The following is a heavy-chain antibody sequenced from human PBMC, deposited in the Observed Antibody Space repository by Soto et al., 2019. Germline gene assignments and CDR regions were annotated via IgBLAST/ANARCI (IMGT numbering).Heavy chain of an antibody. CDR3: ARGYSSGWYSRDYYYYYGMDV. V-gene: IGHV1-8*01. CDR1: GYTFTSYD. D-gene: IGHD6-19*01. Sequence: QVQLVQSGAEVKKPGASVKVSCKASGYTFTSYDINWVRQATGQGLEWMGWMNPNSGNTGYAQKFQGRGTMTRNTSRSTAYMELSSRGSEDTAVYYCARGYSSGWYSRDYYYYYGMDVWCQGTTVTVSS. CDR2: MNPNSGNT. J-gene: IGHJ6*02.